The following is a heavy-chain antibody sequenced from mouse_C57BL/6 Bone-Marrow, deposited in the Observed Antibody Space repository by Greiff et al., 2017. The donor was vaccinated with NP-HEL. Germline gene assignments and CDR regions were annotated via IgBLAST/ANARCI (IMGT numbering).Heavy chain of an antibody. J-gene: IGHJ2*01. Sequence: DVKLQESGPGLVKPSQSLSLTCSVTGYSITSGYYWNWIRQFPGNKLEWMGYISYDGSNNYNPSLKNRISITRDTSKNQFFLKLNSVTTEDTATYYCARDRWFDYWGQGTTLTVSS. CDR2: ISYDGSN. D-gene: IGHD2-3*01. CDR1: GYSITSGYY. V-gene: IGHV3-6*01. CDR3: ARDRWFDY.